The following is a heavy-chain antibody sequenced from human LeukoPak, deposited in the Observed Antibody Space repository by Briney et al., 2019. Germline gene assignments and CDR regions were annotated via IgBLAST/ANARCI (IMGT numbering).Heavy chain of an antibody. CDR3: VRDHGFDFDF. Sequence: SQTLSLTCVISGDSFYSNSAAWNWIRQSPSRGLEWLGRTYYRSKWYNDYALFVKSRITINPDTSRNQLSLQLNSVTPEDTAVYYCVRDHGFDFDFWGQGTLVTVSS. V-gene: IGHV6-1*01. D-gene: IGHD5-24*01. J-gene: IGHJ4*02. CDR1: GDSFYSNSAA. CDR2: TYYRSKWYN.